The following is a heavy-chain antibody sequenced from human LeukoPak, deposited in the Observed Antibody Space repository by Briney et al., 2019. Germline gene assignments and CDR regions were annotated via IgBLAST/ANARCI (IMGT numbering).Heavy chain of an antibody. J-gene: IGHJ2*01. V-gene: IGHV1-46*01. CDR1: GDSFTKYY. Sequence: RASVKVSCKASGDSFTKYYMHWVRQAPGQGLEWMGIINPSDGSTTYTQKFQGRVTMTRNTSISTAYMELSSLRSEDTAVYYCARGFRGKDWYFDLWGRGTLVTVSS. D-gene: IGHD3-16*01. CDR3: ARGFRGKDWYFDL. CDR2: INPSDGST.